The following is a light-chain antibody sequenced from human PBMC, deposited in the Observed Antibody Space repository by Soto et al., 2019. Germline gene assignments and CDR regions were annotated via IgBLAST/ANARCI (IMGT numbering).Light chain of an antibody. CDR1: QGIAGY. J-gene: IGKJ1*01. CDR3: QKYNSGLRT. Sequence: DIQMTQSPSSLSASVGDRVTISCRASQGIAGYLAWYQQKPGKAPNLLIHRASTLQSGVPSRFSGSGSGTEFTLTISSLQPEDVATYYCQKYNSGLRTFGQGTKVDIK. V-gene: IGKV1-27*01. CDR2: RAS.